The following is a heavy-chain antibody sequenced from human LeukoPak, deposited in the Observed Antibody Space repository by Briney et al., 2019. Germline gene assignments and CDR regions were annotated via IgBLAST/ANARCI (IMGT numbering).Heavy chain of an antibody. D-gene: IGHD6-13*01. CDR3: ARDHRLAAAFDY. V-gene: IGHV3-23*01. CDR1: GFTFTSYA. Sequence: GGSLRLSCAASGFTFTSYAMTWVRQAPGKGLEWVSSISSNGGSTYYADSVKGRFTISRANSKSTVYLQMTSLRAEDTALYYCARDHRLAAAFDYWGQGALVTVSS. J-gene: IGHJ4*02. CDR2: ISSNGGST.